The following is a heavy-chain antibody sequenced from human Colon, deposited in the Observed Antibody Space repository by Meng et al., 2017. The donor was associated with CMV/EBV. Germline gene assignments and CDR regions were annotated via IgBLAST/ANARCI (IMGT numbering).Heavy chain of an antibody. D-gene: IGHD3-3*01. CDR3: ARELESGGLDY. CDR1: GFTFSAYY. Sequence: CKAAGFTFSAYYIHGVRQAPGQGLEWVGRINPISGGTTYAQKFKGRVTLTRDTSISTDYMEVGRLTSDDTAVYFCARELESGGLDYWGQGTLVTVSS. J-gene: IGHJ4*02. V-gene: IGHV1-2*06. CDR2: INPISGGT.